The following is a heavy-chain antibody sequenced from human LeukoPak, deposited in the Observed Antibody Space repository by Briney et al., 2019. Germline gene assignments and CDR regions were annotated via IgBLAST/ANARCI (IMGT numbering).Heavy chain of an antibody. CDR2: ISGSGGST. J-gene: IGHJ4*02. Sequence: PWGSLRLSCAASGFTFSSYGMSWVSQAPGKGLEWVSAISGSGGSTYYADSVKGRFTISRDNSKNTLYLQMNSLRAEDTAVYYCAKGTYYYGSGSYTLDYWGQGTLVTVSS. CDR1: GFTFSSYG. D-gene: IGHD3-10*01. V-gene: IGHV3-23*01. CDR3: AKGTYYYGSGSYTLDY.